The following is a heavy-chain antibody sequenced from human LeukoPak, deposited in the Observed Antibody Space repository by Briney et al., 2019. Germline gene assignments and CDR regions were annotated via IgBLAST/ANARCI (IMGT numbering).Heavy chain of an antibody. V-gene: IGHV5-51*01. J-gene: IGHJ4*02. Sequence: GESLKISCKGSGYSFTSYWIGWVRQMPGKGLEWMGIIYPGDSDTRYSPSFQGQVTISADKSISTAYLQWSSLKASDTAMYYCARNYYDSSGHPTFDYWGQGTLVTVSS. CDR2: IYPGDSDT. CDR3: ARNYYDSSGHPTFDY. D-gene: IGHD3-22*01. CDR1: GYSFTSYW.